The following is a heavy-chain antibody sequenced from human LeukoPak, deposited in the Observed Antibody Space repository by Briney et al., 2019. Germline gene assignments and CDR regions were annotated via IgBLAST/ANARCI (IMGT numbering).Heavy chain of an antibody. V-gene: IGHV3-20*04. CDR3: ARDGGDCSGDSCYVDY. J-gene: IGHJ4*02. Sequence: TGGSLRLSCVASGFTFDDYGLSWVSQAPGKGLEWVSGIKWNGGSTGYADSVKGRFTISRDNAKNSLYLQMNSLSAEDTALYYCARDGGDCSGDSCYVDYWGQGTLVTVSS. CDR1: GFTFDDYG. D-gene: IGHD2-15*01. CDR2: IKWNGGST.